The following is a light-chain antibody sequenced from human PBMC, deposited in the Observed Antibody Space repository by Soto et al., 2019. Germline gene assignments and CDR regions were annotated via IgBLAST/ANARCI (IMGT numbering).Light chain of an antibody. CDR1: QSITTW. Sequence: DIQMTQSPSTLSASVGDRVTITCRASQSITTWLAWYQQRPGKAPKLLIYDVSSLQSGVPSRFSGSGSGTDFTLTISSLQPADFATYYCQQSYSTPFTFGPGTKVDIK. V-gene: IGKV1-39*01. CDR2: DVS. CDR3: QQSYSTPFT. J-gene: IGKJ3*01.